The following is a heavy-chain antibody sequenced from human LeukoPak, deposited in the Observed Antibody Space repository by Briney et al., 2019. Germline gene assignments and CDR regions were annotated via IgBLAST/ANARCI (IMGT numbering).Heavy chain of an antibody. CDR2: IIPIFGTA. V-gene: IGHV1-69*13. CDR3: ARTGATDSCGPPYYFDY. J-gene: IGHJ4*02. Sequence: AASVKVSCKASGGTFSSYAISWVRQAPGQGLEWMGGIIPIFGTANYAQKFQGRVTITADESTSTAYMELSSLRSEDTAVYYCARTGATDSCGPPYYFDYWGQGTLVTVSS. CDR1: GGTFSSYA. D-gene: IGHD5-18*01.